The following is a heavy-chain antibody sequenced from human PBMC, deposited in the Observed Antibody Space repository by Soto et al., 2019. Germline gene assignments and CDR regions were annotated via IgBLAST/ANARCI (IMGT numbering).Heavy chain of an antibody. CDR3: AKDRRARYCSGGSCYSATDY. CDR2: ISWNSGSI. CDR1: GFTFDDYA. Sequence: EVQLVESGGGLVQPGRSLRLSCAASGFTFDDYAMHWVRQAPGKGLEWVSGISWNSGSIGYADSVKGRFTISRDNAKNSLYLHMNSLRAEDTALYYCAKDRRARYCSGGSCYSATDYRGQGTLVTVSS. D-gene: IGHD2-15*01. V-gene: IGHV3-9*01. J-gene: IGHJ4*02.